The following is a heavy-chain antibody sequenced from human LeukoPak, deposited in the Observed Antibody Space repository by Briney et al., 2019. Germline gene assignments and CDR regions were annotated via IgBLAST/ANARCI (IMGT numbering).Heavy chain of an antibody. V-gene: IGHV1-18*01. D-gene: IGHD4-23*01. Sequence: GASVKVSCKASGYTFTSYGISWVRQAPGQGLEWMGWISAYNGNTNYAQKLQGRVTMTTDTSTSTAYMELRSLRSDDTAVYYCARDPGYPYGGNSLLFDYWGQGTLVTVSS. J-gene: IGHJ4*02. CDR1: GYTFTSYG. CDR2: ISAYNGNT. CDR3: ARDPGYPYGGNSLLFDY.